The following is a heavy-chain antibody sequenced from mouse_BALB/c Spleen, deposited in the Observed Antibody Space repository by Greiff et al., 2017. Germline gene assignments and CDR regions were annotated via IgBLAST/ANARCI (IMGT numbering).Heavy chain of an antibody. CDR1: GFTFSSYA. J-gene: IGHJ3*01. CDR3: ASDYRAY. Sequence: EVQRVESGGGLVKPGGSLKLSCAASGFTFSSYAMSWVRQTPEKRLEWVATISSGGSYTYYPDSVKGRFTISRDNAKNTLYLQMSSLRSEDTAMYYGASDYRAYWGQGTLVTVSA. V-gene: IGHV5-9-3*01. CDR2: ISSGGSYT. D-gene: IGHD2-14*01.